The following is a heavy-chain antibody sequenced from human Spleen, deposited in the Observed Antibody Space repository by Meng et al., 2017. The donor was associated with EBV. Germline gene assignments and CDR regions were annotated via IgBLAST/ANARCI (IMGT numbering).Heavy chain of an antibody. D-gene: IGHD3-10*02. J-gene: IGHJ4*02. CDR1: GDSISSSNW. CDR3: ASRVPPYYYDY. Sequence: QGGLLESGPGLVKPAGTLALTCAVSGDSISSSNWWSWVRQPPGKGLEWIGQVFHTGSTNQIPSLKSRVTFSVDTSKNQFSLRLSSVTAADTAVYYCASRVPPYYYDYWGRGTLVTVSS. CDR2: VFHTGST. V-gene: IGHV4-4*02.